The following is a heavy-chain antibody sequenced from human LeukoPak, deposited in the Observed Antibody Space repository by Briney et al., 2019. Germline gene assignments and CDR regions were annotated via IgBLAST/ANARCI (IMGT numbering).Heavy chain of an antibody. Sequence: GGSLRLSCAASGFTFSNYEMNWVRQAPGKGLEWVSYISSSGNTIYYADSVKGRFTISRDNAKNSLYLQMNSLRAEDTAVYYCARALGYSSSWYPTTFFDYWGQGTLVTVSS. J-gene: IGHJ4*02. CDR1: GFTFSNYE. D-gene: IGHD6-13*01. V-gene: IGHV3-48*03. CDR3: ARALGYSSSWYPTTFFDY. CDR2: ISSSGNTI.